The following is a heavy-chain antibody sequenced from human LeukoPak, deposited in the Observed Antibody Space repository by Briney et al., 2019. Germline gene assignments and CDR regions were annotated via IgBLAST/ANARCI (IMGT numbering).Heavy chain of an antibody. J-gene: IGHJ4*02. D-gene: IGHD3-9*01. CDR2: INPNSGGT. CDR3: ARIISEEMYILRYFDWNYFDY. CDR1: GYTFTGYY. Sequence: GASVKVSCKASGYTFTGYYMHWVRQAPGQGLEWMGWINPNSGGTNYAQKFQGRVTMTRDTSISTAYMELSRPRSDDTAVYYCARIISEEMYILRYFDWNYFDYWGQGTLVTVSS. V-gene: IGHV1-2*02.